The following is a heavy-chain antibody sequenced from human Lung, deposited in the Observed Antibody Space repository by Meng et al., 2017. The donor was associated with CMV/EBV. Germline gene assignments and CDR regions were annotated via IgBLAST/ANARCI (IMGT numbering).Heavy chain of an antibody. CDR1: GFNFDDYA. CDR2: ITWNSDIT. Sequence: GGSLRLSCAASGFNFDDYAMHWVRQAPGKGLEWVSSITWNSDITDYADSVKGRFTISRDNAKNSLYLQMNSLRAEDTALYYCAKDRAAAGINYFDYWGQGTLVTVSS. J-gene: IGHJ4*02. CDR3: AKDRAAAGINYFDY. D-gene: IGHD6-13*01. V-gene: IGHV3-9*01.